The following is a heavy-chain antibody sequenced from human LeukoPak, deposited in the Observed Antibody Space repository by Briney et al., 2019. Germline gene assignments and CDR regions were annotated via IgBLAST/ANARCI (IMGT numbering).Heavy chain of an antibody. D-gene: IGHD6-13*01. CDR2: ISSSSSYI. J-gene: IGHJ5*02. Sequence: GGSLRLSCAASGFTFSSYSMNWVRQAPGKGLEWVSSISSSSSYIYYADSVKGRFTISRGNAKNSLYLQMNSLRAEDTAVYYCARGIAAARWFDPWGQGTLVTVSS. CDR3: ARGIAAARWFDP. CDR1: GFTFSSYS. V-gene: IGHV3-21*01.